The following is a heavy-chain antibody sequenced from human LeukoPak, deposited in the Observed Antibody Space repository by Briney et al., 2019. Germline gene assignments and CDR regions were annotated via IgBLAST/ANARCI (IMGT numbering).Heavy chain of an antibody. Sequence: ASVKVSCKASGYTFTSYGISWVRQAPGQGLEWMGWISAYNGNTNYAQKLQGRVTMTTDTSTSTAYMELSRLRSDDTAVYYCARDNPGYSSGWPTCGYWGQGTLVTVSS. D-gene: IGHD6-19*01. CDR2: ISAYNGNT. CDR1: GYTFTSYG. CDR3: ARDNPGYSSGWPTCGY. V-gene: IGHV1-18*01. J-gene: IGHJ4*02.